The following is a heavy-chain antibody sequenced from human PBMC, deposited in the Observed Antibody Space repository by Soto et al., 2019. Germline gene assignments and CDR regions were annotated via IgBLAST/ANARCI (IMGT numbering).Heavy chain of an antibody. Sequence: SATLSLTCTVSGGSISSGDYYWSWIRQPPGKGLEWIGYIYYSGSTYYNPSLKSRLTISVDTTKNQFSLQLKSMTAADTAVYYCAKLSCTSSTCYFPGWFDPWGQGTLVTVSS. J-gene: IGHJ5*02. CDR3: AKLSCTSSTCYFPGWFDP. CDR2: IYYSGST. CDR1: GGSISSGDYY. D-gene: IGHD2-2*01. V-gene: IGHV4-30-4*01.